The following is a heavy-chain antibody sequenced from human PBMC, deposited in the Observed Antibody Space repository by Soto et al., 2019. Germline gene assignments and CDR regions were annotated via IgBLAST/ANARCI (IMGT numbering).Heavy chain of an antibody. CDR3: ARDKGQLVPADGY. J-gene: IGHJ4*02. Sequence: LRLSCAASGFTFSDYHMSWIRQAPGKGLEWVSYITSSGSSIYYADSVKGRFTISRDNAKNSLYLQMNSLRAEDTAVYYCARDKGQLVPADGYWGQGTLVTVSS. CDR2: ITSSGSSI. CDR1: GFTFSDYH. V-gene: IGHV3-11*01. D-gene: IGHD6-6*01.